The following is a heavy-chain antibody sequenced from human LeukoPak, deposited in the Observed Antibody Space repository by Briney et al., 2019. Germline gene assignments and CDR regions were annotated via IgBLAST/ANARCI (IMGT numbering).Heavy chain of an antibody. Sequence: GGTLRLSCAASGFTFSSYSMNWVRQAPGKGLEWVSSISSSSSYIYYADSVKGRFTISRDNAKNSLYLQMNSLRAEDTAVYYCASLYCSSTSCLLWGQGTLVTVSS. CDR3: ASLYCSSTSCLL. CDR1: GFTFSSYS. V-gene: IGHV3-21*01. J-gene: IGHJ4*02. CDR2: ISSSSSYI. D-gene: IGHD2-2*01.